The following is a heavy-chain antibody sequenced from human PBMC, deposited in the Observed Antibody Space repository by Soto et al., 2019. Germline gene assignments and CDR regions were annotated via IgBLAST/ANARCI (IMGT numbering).Heavy chain of an antibody. V-gene: IGHV4-59*08. D-gene: IGHD3-3*01. CDR1: NGPLGPNY. CDR2: IYYSGTT. CDR3: ARHRWTSGYYLVFDS. Sequence: ASETLSPTCTISNGPLGPNYWSWLPQPPGKPLEWIGHIYYSGTTNYNPSLKSRVTLSVDMSKSQFSLKLTSATAADTAVYYCARHRWTSGYYLVFDSWGQGTLVTVS. J-gene: IGHJ4*02.